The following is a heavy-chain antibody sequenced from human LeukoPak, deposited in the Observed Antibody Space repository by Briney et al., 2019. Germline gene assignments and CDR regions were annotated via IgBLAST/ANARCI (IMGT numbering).Heavy chain of an antibody. CDR2: ISSNGGST. Sequence: GGSLRLSCAASGFTFSSYAMHWVRQAPGKGLEYVSAISSNGGSTYYANSVKGRFTISRDNSKNTLYLQMGSLRAEDTAVCYCARIPDSSGYFVYWGQGTLVTVSS. CDR3: ARIPDSSGYFVY. D-gene: IGHD3-22*01. CDR1: GFTFSSYA. V-gene: IGHV3-64*01. J-gene: IGHJ4*02.